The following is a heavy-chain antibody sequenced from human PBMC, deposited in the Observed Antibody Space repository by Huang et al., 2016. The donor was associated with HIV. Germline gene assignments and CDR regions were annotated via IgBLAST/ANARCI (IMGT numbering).Heavy chain of an antibody. CDR2: IITIFGTT. J-gene: IGHJ4*02. CDR1: EGTFSSYS. D-gene: IGHD5-18*01. CDR3: ARAALVNNQYFDY. Sequence: VQLIQSGAEVKKTGSSVRVSCRGSEGTFSSYSIGWMRQAPGQGLECMGGIITIFGTTTYAQKFQGRVSIAADESTSTAYMDLNSLRSDDTAVYYCARAALVNNQYFDYWGQGTLVTVSS. V-gene: IGHV1-69*13.